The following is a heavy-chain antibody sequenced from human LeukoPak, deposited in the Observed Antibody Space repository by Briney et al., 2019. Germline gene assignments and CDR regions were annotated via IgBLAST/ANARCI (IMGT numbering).Heavy chain of an antibody. V-gene: IGHV4-59*12. CDR2: PYYSGST. D-gene: IGHD2-2*01. J-gene: IGHJ6*03. Sequence: SETLSLTCTVSGGSISSYHWSWIPQPPGKGLEWIGYPYYSGSTNYHPSLKSRVTMSVDMAKNQFSLKLSSVTAADAAVYYCARTTEGNCRSTSDSWCYYDYMDVWGKGTTVTVSS. CDR1: GGSISSYH. CDR3: ARTTEGNCRSTSDSWCYYDYMDV.